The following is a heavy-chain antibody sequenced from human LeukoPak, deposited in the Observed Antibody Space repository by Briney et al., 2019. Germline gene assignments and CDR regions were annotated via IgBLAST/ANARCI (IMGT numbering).Heavy chain of an antibody. CDR1: GGTFSSYA. D-gene: IGHD3-22*01. CDR3: ARDHSSGYYFNSNVYYYYMDV. J-gene: IGHJ6*03. V-gene: IGHV1-69*13. Sequence: GASVKVSCKASGGTFSSYAISWVRQAPGQGLEWMGGIIPIFGTANYAQKFQGRVTITADESTSTAYMELSSLRSEDTAVYYCARDHSSGYYFNSNVYYYYMDVWGKGTTVTISS. CDR2: IIPIFGTA.